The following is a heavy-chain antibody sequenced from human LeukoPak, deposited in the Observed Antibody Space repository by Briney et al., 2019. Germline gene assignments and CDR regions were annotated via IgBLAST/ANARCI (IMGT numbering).Heavy chain of an antibody. CDR1: AYSISSSNW. Sequence: SDTLSLTCAVSAYSISSSNWWAWIRQPPGKGLEWIGYIYYSGGTYYNPSLKSRVTMSVDTSKNHFSLKVSSVTAVDTAVYYCVKKVAGVAWFDSWGQGTLVTV. V-gene: IGHV4-28*01. D-gene: IGHD7-27*01. CDR3: VKKVAGVAWFDS. J-gene: IGHJ5*01. CDR2: IYYSGGT.